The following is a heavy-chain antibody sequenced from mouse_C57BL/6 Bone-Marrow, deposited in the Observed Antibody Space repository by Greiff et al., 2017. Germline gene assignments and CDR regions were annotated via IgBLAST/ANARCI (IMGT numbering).Heavy chain of an antibody. CDR2: IDPNSGGT. Sequence: QVQLQQPGAELVKPGASVKLSCKASGYTFTSYWMHWVKQRPGRGLEWIGRIDPNSGGTKYNEKFKGKATLTVDKPSSTAYMQLSSLTSEDSAVYDCARLTTVVAYYFDYWGQGTTLTVSS. CDR3: ARLTTVVAYYFDY. J-gene: IGHJ2*01. CDR1: GYTFTSYW. V-gene: IGHV1-72*01. D-gene: IGHD1-1*01.